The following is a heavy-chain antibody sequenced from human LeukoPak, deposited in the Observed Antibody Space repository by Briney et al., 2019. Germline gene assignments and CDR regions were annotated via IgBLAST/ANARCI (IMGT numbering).Heavy chain of an antibody. CDR2: IYHSGST. V-gene: IGHV4-38-2*02. J-gene: IGHJ3*02. CDR1: GHSIINSYY. D-gene: IGHD3-10*01. Sequence: SETLSLTCTVSGHSIINSYYWGWIRQPPGKGLEWIGSIYHSGSTYYNPSLKSRVTISVDTSKNQFSLKLSSVTAADTAVYYCARAFGAAGAFDIWGQGTMVTVSS. CDR3: ARAFGAAGAFDI.